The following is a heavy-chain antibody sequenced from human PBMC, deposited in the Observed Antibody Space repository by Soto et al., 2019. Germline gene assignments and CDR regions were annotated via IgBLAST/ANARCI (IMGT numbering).Heavy chain of an antibody. J-gene: IGHJ4*02. CDR3: AKGGGGGWYDD. CDR2: ISGSGTNT. CDR1: GFTFSSCS. V-gene: IGHV3-23*01. D-gene: IGHD6-19*01. Sequence: EVQLLESGGGLVQPGGSPRLSCAASGFTFSSCSMAWVRLAPGKGLEWVSSISGSGTNTYYSDSVRGRFTISRDNSKNTLYLQMNRLRGDDTAVYYCAKGGGGGWYDDWGQGTLVTVSS.